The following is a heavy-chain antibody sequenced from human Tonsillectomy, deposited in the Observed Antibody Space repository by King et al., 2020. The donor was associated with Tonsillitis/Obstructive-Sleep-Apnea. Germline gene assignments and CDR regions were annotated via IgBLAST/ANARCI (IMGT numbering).Heavy chain of an antibody. CDR1: GFTVTSNF. D-gene: IGHD6-13*01. CDR2: IHNDGST. Sequence: VQLVESGGGLVRPGGSLRLSCAASGFTVTSNFLSWVRQAPGQGREWVSTIHNDGSTYYADSVKGRFTISRHNSKNTLYLQMNRLRVEDTAVYYCARGGSWTFDYWGLGTLVTVSS. V-gene: IGHV3-53*04. CDR3: ARGGSWTFDY. J-gene: IGHJ4*02.